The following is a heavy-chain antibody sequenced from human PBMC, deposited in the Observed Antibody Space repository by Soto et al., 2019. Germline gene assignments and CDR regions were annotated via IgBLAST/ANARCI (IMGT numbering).Heavy chain of an antibody. V-gene: IGHV4-39*01. D-gene: IGHD3-9*01. CDR1: GGSISSSSYY. Sequence: SETLSLTCTVSGGSISSSSYYWGWIRQPPGKGLEWIGSIYYSGSTYYNPSLKSRVTISVDTSKNPFSLKLSSVTAADTAVYYCARARRDYDILTGYSQYYYYGMDVWGQGTTVTVSS. J-gene: IGHJ6*02. CDR3: ARARRDYDILTGYSQYYYYGMDV. CDR2: IYYSGST.